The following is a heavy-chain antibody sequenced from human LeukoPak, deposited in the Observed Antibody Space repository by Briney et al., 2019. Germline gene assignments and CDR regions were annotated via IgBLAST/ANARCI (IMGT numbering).Heavy chain of an antibody. CDR2: ISNGGSTE. D-gene: IGHD4-11*01. CDR3: AKSDYNRFDY. V-gene: IGHV3-30*18. CDR1: GFTVSSNE. J-gene: IGHJ4*02. Sequence: PGGSLRLSCAASGFTVSSNEMSWVRQAPGKVLEWVAIISNGGSTEYYADFVNGRISISRDNPKNTLYLQMNSLRAEDTAVYNCAKSDYNRFDYWGQGTLVTVSS.